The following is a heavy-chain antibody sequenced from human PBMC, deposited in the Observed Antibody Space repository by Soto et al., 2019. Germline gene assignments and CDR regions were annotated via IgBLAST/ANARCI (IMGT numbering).Heavy chain of an antibody. V-gene: IGHV3-30*18. CDR1: GFTFSSYG. Sequence: ESGGGVVQPGRSLRLSCAASGFTFSSYGMHWVRQAPGKGLEWVAVISYDGSNKYYADSVKGRFTISRDNSKNTLYLQMNSLRAEDTAVYYCAKDLVSYYYGMDVWGQGTTVTVSS. J-gene: IGHJ6*02. CDR3: AKDLVSYYYGMDV. D-gene: IGHD6-6*01. CDR2: ISYDGSNK.